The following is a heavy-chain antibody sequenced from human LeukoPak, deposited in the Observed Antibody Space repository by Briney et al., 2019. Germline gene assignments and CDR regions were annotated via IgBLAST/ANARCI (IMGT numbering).Heavy chain of an antibody. Sequence: ASVKVSCKASGYTFTGYYMHWVRQAPGQGLEWMGWINPNSGGTSYAQKFQGRVTMTRDTSITTAYMELSRLRSDDTAVYYCASHVDIVATNPNYYFDYWGQGTLVTVSS. CDR1: GYTFTGYY. CDR2: INPNSGGT. J-gene: IGHJ4*02. CDR3: ASHVDIVATNPNYYFDY. D-gene: IGHD5-12*01. V-gene: IGHV1-2*02.